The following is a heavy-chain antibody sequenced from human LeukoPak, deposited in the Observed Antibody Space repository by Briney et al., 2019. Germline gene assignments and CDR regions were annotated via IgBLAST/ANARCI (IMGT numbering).Heavy chain of an antibody. CDR3: ARDDSLGGTYY. J-gene: IGHJ4*02. D-gene: IGHD1-26*01. CDR2: IFHTGTT. CDR1: GASPGSSDRY. Sequence: SETLSLTCTVSGASPGSSDRYWRWVRQTPGKGLEWLGFIFHTGTTYYNPSLQSRLRISIDTSKNQYSLRLTSATAADTAIYYCARDDSLGGTYYWGPGTPVTVSS. V-gene: IGHV4-30-4*01.